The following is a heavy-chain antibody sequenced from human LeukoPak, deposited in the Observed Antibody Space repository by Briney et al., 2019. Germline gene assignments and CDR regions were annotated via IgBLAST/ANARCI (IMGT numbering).Heavy chain of an antibody. J-gene: IGHJ4*02. CDR2: IRYDGSNK. D-gene: IGHD4-23*01. Sequence: QTGGSLRLSCAASGFTFSSYGMHWVRQAPGKGLEWVAFIRYDGSNKYYADSVKGRFTISRDNAKNTLYLQMNSPRAEDTAVYFCARISGSNANPEDYWGQGTLVTVSS. CDR3: ARISGSNANPEDY. CDR1: GFTFSSYG. V-gene: IGHV3-30*02.